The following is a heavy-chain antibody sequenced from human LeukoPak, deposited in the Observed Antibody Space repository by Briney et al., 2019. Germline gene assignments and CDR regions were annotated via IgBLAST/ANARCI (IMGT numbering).Heavy chain of an antibody. CDR1: GFTFSNHA. CDR3: ARNLNSGSFYYFDY. V-gene: IGHV3-23*01. J-gene: IGHJ4*02. Sequence: GGSLRLSCAASGFTFSNHAMARVRQTPGKGLEWVAAIRNSGGDTYYADSVKGRFTISRDNSKNTLSLQMNSLRPEDTALYYCARNLNSGSFYYFDYWGQGTLVTVSS. CDR2: IRNSGGDT. D-gene: IGHD1-26*01.